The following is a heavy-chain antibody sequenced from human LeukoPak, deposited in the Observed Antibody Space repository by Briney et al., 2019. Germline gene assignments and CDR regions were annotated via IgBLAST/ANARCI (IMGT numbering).Heavy chain of an antibody. J-gene: IGHJ4*02. V-gene: IGHV3-11*04. CDR2: ISSSGSTI. CDR1: GFTFNNYA. Sequence: GGSLRLSCAASGFTFNNYAMSWVRLPPGKGPEWVSAISSSGSTIYYADSVKGRFTISRDNAKNSLYLQMNSLRAEDTAVYYCARDWGYDFWSGYQDYWGQGTLVTVSS. CDR3: ARDWGYDFWSGYQDY. D-gene: IGHD3-3*01.